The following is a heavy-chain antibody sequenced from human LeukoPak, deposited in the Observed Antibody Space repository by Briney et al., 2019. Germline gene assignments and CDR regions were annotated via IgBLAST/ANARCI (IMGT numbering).Heavy chain of an antibody. J-gene: IGHJ3*02. V-gene: IGHV1-69*01. CDR3: ARSGFSDYYDSSGRRLSDVLDS. CDR1: GGTFSSYA. Sequence: SVKVSCQASGGTFSSYAISWVRQAPGQGLEWMGGIIPIFGTANYAQKFQGRVTITADESTSTAYMELSSLRSEDTAVYYCARSGFSDYYDSSGRRLSDVLDSWGRGTMVTVSS. D-gene: IGHD3-22*01. CDR2: IIPIFGTA.